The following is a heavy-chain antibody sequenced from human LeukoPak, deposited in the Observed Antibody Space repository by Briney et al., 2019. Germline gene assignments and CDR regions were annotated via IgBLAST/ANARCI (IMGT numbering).Heavy chain of an antibody. CDR1: GYTFTSYY. CDR3: ARAMATIRFRFDY. V-gene: IGHV1-46*01. Sequence: GASVKVSCKASGYTFTSYYMHWVRQAPGQGLEWMGIINPSGGSTSYAQKFQGRVTMTRDMSTSTVYMELSRLRSEDTAVYYCARAMATIRFRFDYWGQGTLVTVSS. CDR2: INPSGGST. D-gene: IGHD5-24*01. J-gene: IGHJ4*02.